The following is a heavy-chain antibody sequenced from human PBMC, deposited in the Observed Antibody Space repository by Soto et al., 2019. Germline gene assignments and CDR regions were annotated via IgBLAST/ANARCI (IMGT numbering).Heavy chain of an antibody. CDR1: GGSISSSPYY. D-gene: IGHD1-1*01. CDR2: IYYNGNT. CDR3: ARHGPLTNNWNQLNC. V-gene: IGHV4-39*01. J-gene: IGHJ4*02. Sequence: QLQLQESGPGLVEPSETLSLTCTVSGGSISSSPYYWAWIRQPPGKGLQWIGNIYYNGNTFYNPSLKSRVAISRDTSKYQFSLRLSSVTASDTAVYYCARHGPLTNNWNQLNCWGQGTLVTVSS.